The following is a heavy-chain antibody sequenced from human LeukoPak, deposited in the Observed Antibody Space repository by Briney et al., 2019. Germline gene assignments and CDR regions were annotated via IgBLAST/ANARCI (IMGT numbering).Heavy chain of an antibody. Sequence: PSETLSLTCGVYGGSFSGYYWSWIRQPPGKGLEWIGEINHSGGTNYNPSLKSRVTTSVDTSKNQFSLKLNSVTAADTAVYYCARFGTSSSRFFDQWGQGTLVTVSS. CDR3: ARFGTSSSRFFDQ. V-gene: IGHV4-34*01. J-gene: IGHJ4*02. D-gene: IGHD6-6*01. CDR1: GGSFSGYY. CDR2: INHSGGT.